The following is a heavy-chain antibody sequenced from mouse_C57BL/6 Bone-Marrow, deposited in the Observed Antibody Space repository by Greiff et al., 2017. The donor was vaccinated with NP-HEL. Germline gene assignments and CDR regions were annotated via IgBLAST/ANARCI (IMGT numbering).Heavy chain of an antibody. CDR3: ARKLGRGYFDV. V-gene: IGHV1-22*01. Sequence: EVQLQQSGPELVKPGASVKMSCKASVYTLTDYNMHWVKQRHEKSLEWIGYINPNNGGTSYNQKFKGKATLTVNKSSSTAYMELRSLTSEDSAVYYCARKLGRGYFDVWGTGTTVTVSS. D-gene: IGHD4-1*01. CDR2: INPNNGGT. CDR1: VYTLTDYN. J-gene: IGHJ1*03.